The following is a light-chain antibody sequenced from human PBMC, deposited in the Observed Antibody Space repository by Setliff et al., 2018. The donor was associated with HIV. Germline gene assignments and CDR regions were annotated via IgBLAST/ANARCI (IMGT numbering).Light chain of an antibody. CDR1: SSDVGGSNY. J-gene: IGLJ1*01. CDR3: SSYTFSSTPYV. CDR2: EVS. Sequence: QSVLTQPASVSGSPGQSITISCTGTSSDVGGSNYVSWYQQHPGKAPKLMIYEVSNRPSWVSNRFSGSKPGNTASLTISGLQAEDEADYYCSSYTFSSTPYVFGTGTKATVL. V-gene: IGLV2-14*01.